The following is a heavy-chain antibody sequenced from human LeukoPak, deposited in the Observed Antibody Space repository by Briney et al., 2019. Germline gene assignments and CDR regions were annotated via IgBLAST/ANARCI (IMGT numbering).Heavy chain of an antibody. CDR3: SRVYDTYWFD. V-gene: IGHV5-51*01. Sequence: GESLKISCQTSGYRFSTYWIGWVRQVPGKGLEWMGLIYPGDSDSRYSPSFQGQVTMSADKSTSTAYPQWSSLKASDSAMYYCSRVYDTYWFDWGQGTLVTVSS. CDR2: IYPGDSDS. CDR1: GYRFSTYW. D-gene: IGHD2-8*02. J-gene: IGHJ4*02.